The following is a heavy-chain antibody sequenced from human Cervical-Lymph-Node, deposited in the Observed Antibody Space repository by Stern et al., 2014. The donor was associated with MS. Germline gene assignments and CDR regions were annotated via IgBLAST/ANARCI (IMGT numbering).Heavy chain of an antibody. CDR1: GFTVSRDY. V-gene: IGHV3-53*01. CDR2: ITNVGST. D-gene: IGHD1-1*01. CDR3: ARDTSSPERSDW. J-gene: IGHJ4*02. Sequence: EVQLVESGGGVIQPGGSLRLSCTASGFTVSRDYMTWVRQGPGKGQEWVSLITNVGSTFYTDSVKGRFTISRDDSKNTVYLHMTSLRAEDTAMYYCARDTSSPERSDWWGQGTLVTVSS.